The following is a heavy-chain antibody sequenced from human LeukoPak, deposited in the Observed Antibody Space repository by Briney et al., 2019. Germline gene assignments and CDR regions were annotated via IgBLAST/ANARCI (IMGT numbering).Heavy chain of an antibody. J-gene: IGHJ4*02. Sequence: PSETLSLTCTVSGGSISNYYWSWIRQPAGERLEWLGRIYSRGSTNYNPSLESRVTVSVDTSKNQFSLKLSSVAAADTAVYYCAREHMVRGVIDRWGQGALATVSS. CDR1: GGSISNYY. CDR2: IYSRGST. CDR3: AREHMVRGVIDR. V-gene: IGHV4-4*07. D-gene: IGHD3-10*01.